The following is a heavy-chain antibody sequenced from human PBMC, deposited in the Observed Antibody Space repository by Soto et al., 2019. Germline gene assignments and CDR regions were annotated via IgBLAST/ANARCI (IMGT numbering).Heavy chain of an antibody. J-gene: IGHJ6*02. D-gene: IGHD2-2*01. CDR2: IYHSGST. CDR1: GGSISSSNW. V-gene: IGHV4-4*02. CDR3: ARDGYCSSTSCRTGYYYGMDV. Sequence: SETLSLTCAVSGGSISSSNWWSWVRQPPGKGLEWIGEIYHSGSTNYNPSLKSRVTISVDKSKNQFSLKLSSVTAADTAVYYCARDGYCSSTSCRTGYYYGMDVWGQGTTVTVSS.